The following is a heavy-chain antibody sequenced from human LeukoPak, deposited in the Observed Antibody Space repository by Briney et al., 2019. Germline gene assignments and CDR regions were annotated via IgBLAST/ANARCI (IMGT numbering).Heavy chain of an antibody. D-gene: IGHD2/OR15-2a*01. J-gene: IGHJ3*02. CDR1: GFSFSDSY. CDR3: ARRGNMSSHAFDI. V-gene: IGHV3-11*01. CDR2: IKSSDTST. Sequence: NPGGSLRLSCAASGFSFSDSYMSWIRQAPGQGLEWLSYIKSSDTSTFYADSVKGRFTVSRDNAKNSLYLQMNSLRAEDTAVYYCARRGNMSSHAFDIWGQGTVVTVSS.